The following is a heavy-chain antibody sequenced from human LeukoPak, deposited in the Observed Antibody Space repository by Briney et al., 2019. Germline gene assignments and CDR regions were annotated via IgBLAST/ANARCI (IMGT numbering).Heavy chain of an antibody. Sequence: GGSLRLSCAASGFTFSSYSMNWVRQAPGKGLEWVSSISSSSSYIYYADSVKGRFTISRDNAKKSLYLQMNSLRAEDTAVYYCARVAAVAPIDYWGQGTLVTVSS. D-gene: IGHD6-19*01. J-gene: IGHJ4*02. CDR1: GFTFSSYS. V-gene: IGHV3-21*01. CDR3: ARVAAVAPIDY. CDR2: ISSSSSYI.